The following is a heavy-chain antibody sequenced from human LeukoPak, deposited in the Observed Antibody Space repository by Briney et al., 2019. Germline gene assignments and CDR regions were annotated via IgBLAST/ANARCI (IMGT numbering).Heavy chain of an antibody. CDR1: GGSITNYY. J-gene: IGHJ4*02. Sequence: SETLSLTCTVSGGSITNYYWSWIRQPPGKGLEWIGNIYDSGSTYYNASLQSRVTISIDTSKNQFSLRLSSVTAADTAMYYCAKSGGYGLIDYWGQGTLVTVSS. CDR2: IYDSGST. V-gene: IGHV4-59*04. CDR3: AKSGGYGLIDY. D-gene: IGHD1-26*01.